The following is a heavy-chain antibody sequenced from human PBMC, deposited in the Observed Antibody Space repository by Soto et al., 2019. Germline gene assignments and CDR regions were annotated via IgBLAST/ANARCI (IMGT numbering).Heavy chain of an antibody. J-gene: IGHJ6*02. D-gene: IGHD6-19*01. CDR2: IVPIFGTT. Sequence: QLQLVQSGAEVKKPGSSVKVSCKVSGSTFSNYAIDWVRLAPGHGLERMGGIVPIFGTTYYTQKFQGRATIIADDSTTTAYLEMSSLRSEDTAIYYCARVEAVAGLYNYHGLDVWGQGTAVTVSS. CDR3: ARVEAVAGLYNYHGLDV. CDR1: GSTFSNYA. V-gene: IGHV1-69*12.